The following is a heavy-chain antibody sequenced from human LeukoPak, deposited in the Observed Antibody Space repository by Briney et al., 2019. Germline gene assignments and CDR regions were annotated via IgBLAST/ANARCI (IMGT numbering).Heavy chain of an antibody. CDR3: ATHCSSSSCP. CDR1: GFTISTYA. J-gene: IGHJ5*02. V-gene: IGHV3-48*01. D-gene: IGHD2-15*01. Sequence: GGSLRLSCAASGFTISTYAMSWVRQAPGKGLEWVSYISSSSSTIYYADSVKGRFTISRDNAKNSLYLQMNSLRAEDTAVYYCATHCSSSSCPWGQGTLVTVAS. CDR2: ISSSSSTI.